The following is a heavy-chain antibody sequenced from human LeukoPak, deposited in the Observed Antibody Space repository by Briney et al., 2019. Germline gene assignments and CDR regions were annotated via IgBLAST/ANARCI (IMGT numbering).Heavy chain of an antibody. CDR2: ISGGGYRT. J-gene: IGHJ4*02. CDR3: ARLREIPVFGVVTKSTSYFDY. D-gene: IGHD3-3*01. V-gene: IGHV3-48*04. Sequence: GGTLRLSCTASEFTFSNYGMTWVRQAPGKGLEWVSGISGGGYRTYIADSVKGRFTISGDNAKNSLYLQMNSLRAEDTAVYYCARLREIPVFGVVTKSTSYFDYWGQGTLVTVSS. CDR1: EFTFSNYG.